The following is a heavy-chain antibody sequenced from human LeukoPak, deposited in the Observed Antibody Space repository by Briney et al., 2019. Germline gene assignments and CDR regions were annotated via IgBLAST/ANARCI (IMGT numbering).Heavy chain of an antibody. V-gene: IGHV3-23*01. CDR2: ISGSGDST. CDR3: ARDPYNGAYSEGYYYYYMDV. Sequence: GGSLRLSCAASGFTFSSYAMSWVRQAPGKGLEWVSVISGSGDSTDYADSVKGRFTISRDNSKNTLYLHMNSLRVEDTAIYYCARDPYNGAYSEGYYYYYMDVWGKGTTVTVSS. D-gene: IGHD1-1*01. CDR1: GFTFSSYA. J-gene: IGHJ6*03.